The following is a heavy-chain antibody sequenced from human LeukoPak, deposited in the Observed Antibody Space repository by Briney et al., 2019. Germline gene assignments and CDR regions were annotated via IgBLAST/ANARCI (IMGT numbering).Heavy chain of an antibody. J-gene: IGHJ4*02. V-gene: IGHV3-74*01. CDR1: GFSFSGHW. D-gene: IGHD7-27*01. CDR3: ARDPGDTAFDY. Sequence: GGSLRLSCTASGFSFSGHWMHWARQLPGKGLVWVSRISPTGSTTSYADSVKGRFTISRDNSKNTLYLQMNSLRDEDTAVYYCARDPGDTAFDYWGQGTLVTVSS. CDR2: ISPTGSTT.